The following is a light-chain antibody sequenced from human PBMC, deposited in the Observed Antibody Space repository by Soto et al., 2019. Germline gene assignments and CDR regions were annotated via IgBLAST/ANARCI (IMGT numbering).Light chain of an antibody. Sequence: EIVLTQSPGTLSLSPGESATLSCRASQSVSSNSLAWYRRNPGQPPSLLFYGTSTRDTDIPRRFSGSGSGTFFPPIITRLEPEYFAVYFCQQYGDFPPTFGQGTKVEVK. CDR1: QSVSSNS. CDR3: QQYGDFPPT. CDR2: GTS. V-gene: IGKV3-20*01. J-gene: IGKJ1*01.